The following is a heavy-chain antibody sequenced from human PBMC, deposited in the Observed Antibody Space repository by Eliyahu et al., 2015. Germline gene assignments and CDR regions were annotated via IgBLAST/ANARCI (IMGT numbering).Heavy chain of an antibody. J-gene: IGHJ4*02. Sequence: FSRYGMHWARQAPGKGLEWVAVTSNDGSVKTYADSVKGRFTISRDNSKSTLYLQMNSLRAEDTAIYYCAKGYYDSYVSYLTDYWGQGALVTVSS. V-gene: IGHV3-30*18. CDR2: TSNDGSVK. D-gene: IGHD5-12*01. CDR1: FSRYG. CDR3: AKGYYDSYVSYLTDY.